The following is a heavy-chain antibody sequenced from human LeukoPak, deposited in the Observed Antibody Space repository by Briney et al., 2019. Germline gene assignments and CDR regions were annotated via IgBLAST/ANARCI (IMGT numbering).Heavy chain of an antibody. Sequence: ASVKVSCKASGYTFTGYYMHWVRQAPGQGLEWMGWINPNSGGTNYAQKFQCRVTITRDTSISTAYMELSRLRSDDTAVYYCARDVRYSSSWYEIDYWGQGTLVTVSS. J-gene: IGHJ4*02. CDR2: INPNSGGT. D-gene: IGHD6-13*01. V-gene: IGHV1-2*02. CDR1: GYTFTGYY. CDR3: ARDVRYSSSWYEIDY.